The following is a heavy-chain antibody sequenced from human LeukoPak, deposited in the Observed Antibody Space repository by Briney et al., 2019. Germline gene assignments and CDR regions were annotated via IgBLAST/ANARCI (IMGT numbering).Heavy chain of an antibody. Sequence: ASVKVSCKASGYTFTGYYMHWVRQAPGQGLEWVGWIDPNSGGTNYAQKFQGRVTMTRDTSISTAYMELSRLRSDDTAVYYCARNKNDYGGYSAFDIWGQGTMVTVSS. D-gene: IGHD4-23*01. CDR1: GYTFTGYY. V-gene: IGHV1-2*02. CDR2: IDPNSGGT. CDR3: ARNKNDYGGYSAFDI. J-gene: IGHJ3*02.